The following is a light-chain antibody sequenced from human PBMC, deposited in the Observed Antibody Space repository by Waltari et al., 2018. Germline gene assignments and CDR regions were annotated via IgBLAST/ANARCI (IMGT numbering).Light chain of an antibody. CDR3: QQGNSFPPT. J-gene: IGKJ1*01. CDR1: QGIGTW. Sequence: DIQMTQSPSSVSASVGDRVPSTCRASQGIGTWLARYQQKPGKAPKVLIYGASTLLTGVPSRFSGSGSGTEFTLTITGLQPEDFATYFCQQGNSFPPTFGQGTRVEV. CDR2: GAS. V-gene: IGKV1-12*01.